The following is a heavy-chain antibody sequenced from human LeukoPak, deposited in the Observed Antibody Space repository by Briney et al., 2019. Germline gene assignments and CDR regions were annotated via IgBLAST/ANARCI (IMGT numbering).Heavy chain of an antibody. CDR3: ARDIKHEGYCSGGSCYSLWFDP. CDR2: IYYSGST. Sequence: SETLSHTCTVSGGSISSGGYYWSWIRQHPGKGLEWIGYIYYSGSTYYNPSLKSRVTISVDTSKNQFSLKLSSVTAADTAVYYCARDIKHEGYCSGGSCYSLWFDPWGQGTLVTVSS. V-gene: IGHV4-31*03. D-gene: IGHD2-15*01. CDR1: GGSISSGGYY. J-gene: IGHJ5*02.